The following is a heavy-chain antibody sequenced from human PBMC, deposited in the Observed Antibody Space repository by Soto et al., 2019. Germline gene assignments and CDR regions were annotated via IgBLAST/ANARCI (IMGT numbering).Heavy chain of an antibody. Sequence: SQTLSLTCAISGDSVSSDSAAWNWIRQSPSRGLEWLGRTYYRSKWYNDYAVSVKSRITINPDTSTNQFSLQLNSVTPEDTAVYYCARSPPVIGANWFDPWGQGTLVTVSS. CDR3: ARSPPVIGANWFDP. CDR1: GDSVSSDSAA. CDR2: TYYRSKWYN. D-gene: IGHD1-26*01. V-gene: IGHV6-1*01. J-gene: IGHJ5*02.